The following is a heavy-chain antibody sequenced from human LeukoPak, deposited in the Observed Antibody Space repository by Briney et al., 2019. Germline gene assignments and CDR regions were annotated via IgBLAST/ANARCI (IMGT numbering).Heavy chain of an antibody. Sequence: GGSLRLSCAASGFTFSSYAMRWVRQAPGKGLEWVAVISYDGSNKYYADSVKGRFTISRDNSKNTLYLQMNSLRAEDTAVYYCARGGCSSTSCYPFCPDYWGQGTLVTVSS. CDR1: GFTFSSYA. CDR2: ISYDGSNK. D-gene: IGHD2-2*01. J-gene: IGHJ4*02. CDR3: ARGGCSSTSCYPFCPDY. V-gene: IGHV3-30-3*01.